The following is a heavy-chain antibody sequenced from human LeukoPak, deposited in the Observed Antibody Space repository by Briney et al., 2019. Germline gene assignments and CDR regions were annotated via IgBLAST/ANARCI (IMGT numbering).Heavy chain of an antibody. CDR3: ARGARVYGDEPFDY. CDR1: GGSFSGYY. J-gene: IGHJ4*02. CDR2: IYYSGST. D-gene: IGHD4-17*01. Sequence: PSETLSLTCAVYGGSFSGYYWSWIRQPPGKGLEWIGYIYYSGSTNYNPSLKSRVTISVDTSKNQFSLKLSSVTAADTAVYYCARGARVYGDEPFDYWGQGTLVTVSS. V-gene: IGHV4-59*12.